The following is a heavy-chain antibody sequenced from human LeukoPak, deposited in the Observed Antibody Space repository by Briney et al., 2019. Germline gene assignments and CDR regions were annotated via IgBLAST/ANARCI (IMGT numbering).Heavy chain of an antibody. V-gene: IGHV3-30*04. CDR1: GFTFSSYA. J-gene: IGHJ4*02. CDR2: ISYDGSNK. D-gene: IGHD6-19*01. CDR3: AKVLSTAVADPVGN. Sequence: PGRSLRLSCAASGFTFSSYAMHWVRQAPGKGLEWVAVISYDGSNKYYADSVKGRFTISRDNSKNTLYLQMNSLRAEDTAVYYCAKVLSTAVADPVGNWGQGTLVTVSS.